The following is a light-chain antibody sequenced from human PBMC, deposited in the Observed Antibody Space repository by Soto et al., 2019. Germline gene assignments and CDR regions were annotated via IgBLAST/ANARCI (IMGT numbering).Light chain of an antibody. CDR3: QQRSF. CDR1: QSVSSY. J-gene: IGKJ2*01. Sequence: EIVLTQSPATLSLSPGERATLSCRASQSVSSYLAWYQQKPGQAPRLLIYDASNRATGIPARLSGSGSGTDFTLTISSLEPEVFAVYVCQQRSFLGQGTKLEMK. V-gene: IGKV3-11*01. CDR2: DAS.